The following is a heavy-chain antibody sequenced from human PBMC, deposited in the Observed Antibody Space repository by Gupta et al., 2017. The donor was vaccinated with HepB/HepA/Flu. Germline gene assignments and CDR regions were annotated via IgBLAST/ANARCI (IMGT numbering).Heavy chain of an antibody. Sequence: EVQLFDAGGGLVQPGVSLSLSCAASGFTFSSYAMSCVRQAPGRGLEWVSDIRGRGGSTYYADYVKGRCTSARDNSKKTLNLQMKSLRAEDTDVYYCEKDYLNYDFCRCWGQGNDDFEIWGQGTMVTVS. CDR3: EKDYLNYDFCRCWGQGNDDFEI. V-gene: IGHV3-23*01. CDR1: GFTFSSYA. D-gene: IGHD3-3*01. J-gene: IGHJ3*02. CDR2: IRGRGGST.